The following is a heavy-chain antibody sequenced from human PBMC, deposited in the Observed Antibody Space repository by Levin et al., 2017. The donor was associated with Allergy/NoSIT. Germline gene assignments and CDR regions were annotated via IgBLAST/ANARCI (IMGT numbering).Heavy chain of an antibody. Sequence: GESLKISCAASGFTFSNYGMHWVRQAPGKGLEWVAVIWSNGRNQYYGDSVKGRFTISRDNSRNTMDLQMSSLRAVDTGIYYCAKDRGPFPGFDVWGRGALVTVLS. CDR1: GFTFSNYG. J-gene: IGHJ5*02. CDR3: AKDRGPFPGFDV. V-gene: IGHV3-33*06. CDR2: IWSNGRNQ. D-gene: IGHD3-10*01.